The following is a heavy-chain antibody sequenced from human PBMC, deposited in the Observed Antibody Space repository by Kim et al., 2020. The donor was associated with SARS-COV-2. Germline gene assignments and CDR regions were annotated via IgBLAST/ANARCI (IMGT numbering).Heavy chain of an antibody. V-gene: IGHV3-48*03. CDR2: ISSSGTTV. D-gene: IGHD3-9*01. J-gene: IGHJ5*02. Sequence: GGSLRLSCAASGFTFGSYEMNWVRQAPGKGLEWVSYISSSGTTVHYADSVKGRFTISRDNAKNSLYLQMNSLRADDTAVYYCAHLWGFDMGWFDPWGQGNLVIVSS. CDR1: GFTFGSYE. CDR3: AHLWGFDMGWFDP.